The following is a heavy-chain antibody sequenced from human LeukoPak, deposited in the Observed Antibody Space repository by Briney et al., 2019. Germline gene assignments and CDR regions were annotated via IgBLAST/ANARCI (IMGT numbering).Heavy chain of an antibody. CDR1: GGTFSSYA. CDR2: IITIFGTA. Sequence: SVKVSCKASGGTFSSYAISWVRQAPGQGLEWMGGIITIFGTANYAQKFQGRVTITTDESTSTAYMELSSLRSEDTAVYYCARVPTKKRDDYYMDVWAKGPRSPSP. D-gene: IGHD1-1*01. CDR3: ARVPTKKRDDYYMDV. J-gene: IGHJ6*03. V-gene: IGHV1-69*05.